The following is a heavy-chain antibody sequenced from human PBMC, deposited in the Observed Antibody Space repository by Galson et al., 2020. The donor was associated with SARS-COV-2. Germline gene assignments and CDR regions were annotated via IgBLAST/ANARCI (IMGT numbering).Heavy chain of an antibody. CDR1: GGSISSGDYY. Sequence: SETLSLTCTVSGGSISSGDYYWSWIRQPPGKGLEWIGYIYYSGSTYYNPSLKSRVTISVDTSKKQFSLKLSSVTAADTAVYYCARAPVLRYFDWTTRLYGMDVWGQGTTVTVSS. CDR3: ARAPVLRYFDWTTRLYGMDV. J-gene: IGHJ6*02. V-gene: IGHV4-30-4*01. D-gene: IGHD3-9*01. CDR2: IYYSGST.